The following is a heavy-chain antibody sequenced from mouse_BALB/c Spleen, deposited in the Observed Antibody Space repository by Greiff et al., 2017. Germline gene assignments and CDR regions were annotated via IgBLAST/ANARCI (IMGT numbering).Heavy chain of an antibody. Sequence: QVQLQQSGPGLVQPSQSLSITCTVSGFSLTSYGVHWVRQSPGKGLEWLGVIWSGGSTDYNAAFISRLSISKDNSKSQVFFKMNSLQANDTAIYYCARNGGNYPYWYFDVWGAGTTVTVSS. D-gene: IGHD2-1*01. CDR1: GFSLTSYG. CDR2: IWSGGST. V-gene: IGHV2-2*02. CDR3: ARNGGNYPYWYFDV. J-gene: IGHJ1*01.